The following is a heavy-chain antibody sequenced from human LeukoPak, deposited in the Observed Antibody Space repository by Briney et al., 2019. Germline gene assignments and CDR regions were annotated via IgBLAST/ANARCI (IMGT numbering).Heavy chain of an antibody. D-gene: IGHD3-10*01. V-gene: IGHV4-59*01. Sequence: PSETLSLTCTVSGGSISSYYWSWIRQPPGKGLEWIGYIYYSGSTNYNPSLKSRVTISVDTSKNQFSLKLSSVTAADTAVYYCARSRRGFYYGSGSDEAGYFDYWGQGTLVTVSS. CDR1: GGSISSYY. CDR3: ARSRRGFYYGSGSDEAGYFDY. J-gene: IGHJ4*02. CDR2: IYYSGST.